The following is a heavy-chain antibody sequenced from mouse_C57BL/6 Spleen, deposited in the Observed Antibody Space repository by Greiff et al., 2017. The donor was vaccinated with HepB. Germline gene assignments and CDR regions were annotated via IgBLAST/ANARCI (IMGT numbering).Heavy chain of an antibody. J-gene: IGHJ2*01. Sequence: DVKLVESGGGLVQPGGSLKLSCAASGFTFSSYGMSWVRQTPDKRLELVATINSNGGSTYYPDSVKGRFTISRDNAKNTLYLQMSSLKSEDTAMYYGARMARTIDWGEGTTLTVSS. CDR1: GFTFSSYG. CDR3: ARMARTID. CDR2: INSNGGST. V-gene: IGHV5-6-3*01.